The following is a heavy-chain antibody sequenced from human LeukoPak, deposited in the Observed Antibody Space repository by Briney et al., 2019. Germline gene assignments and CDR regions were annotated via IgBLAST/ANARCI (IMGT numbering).Heavy chain of an antibody. V-gene: IGHV4-30-4*01. Sequence: PSETLSLTCSVSGGSISSGDYYWSWIRQPPGKCLEWIGYIYYSGSTYYNPSLKSRVTISVDTSKNQFSLKLSSVTAADTAVYYCARGHIVVVTAQLNWFDPWGQGTLVTVSS. CDR3: ARGHIVVVTAQLNWFDP. CDR1: GGSISSGDYY. J-gene: IGHJ5*02. CDR2: IYYSGST. D-gene: IGHD2-21*02.